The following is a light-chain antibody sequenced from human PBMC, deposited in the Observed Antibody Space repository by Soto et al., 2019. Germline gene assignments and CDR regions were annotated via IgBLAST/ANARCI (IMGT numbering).Light chain of an antibody. CDR1: QGISSY. CDR3: QQYYSYPIT. V-gene: IGKV1-8*01. CDR2: AAS. Sequence: AIRMTQSPSSFSASTGDRVTITCRASQGISSYLAWYQQKPGKAPKLLIYAASTLKSGVPSRFSGSGSGTDFTLTISCLKSEDFATYYCQQYYSYPITFGQGTRLETK. J-gene: IGKJ5*01.